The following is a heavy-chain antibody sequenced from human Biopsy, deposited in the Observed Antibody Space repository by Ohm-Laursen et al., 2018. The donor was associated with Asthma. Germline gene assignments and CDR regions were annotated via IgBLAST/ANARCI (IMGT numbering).Heavy chain of an antibody. D-gene: IGHD2-15*01. V-gene: IGHV3-30*03. J-gene: IGHJ4*02. CDR3: GIVVAANPFQGDC. CDR1: GFTFGGYA. CDR2: ISYDGSIT. Sequence: SLRLSCAASGFTFGGYAMNWVRQAPGKGLEWVAVISYDGSITHYADSVKGRFTISRDNSKNTVYLDISSLRIEDTAVFYCGIVVAANPFQGDCWGQGTLVTVSS.